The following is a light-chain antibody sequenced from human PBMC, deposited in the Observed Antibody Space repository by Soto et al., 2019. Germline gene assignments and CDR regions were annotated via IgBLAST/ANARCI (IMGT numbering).Light chain of an antibody. CDR3: QQRSNWPIT. J-gene: IGKJ5*01. CDR2: DAS. CDR1: QSVASY. Sequence: IVLTQSPATLSLSPGERATLSCRASQSVASYLAWYQQKPGLVPRLLIYDASNRATGIPARFSGSGSGTDFTLTISSLEPEDFAVYYCQQRSNWPITFGQGTRLEIK. V-gene: IGKV3-11*01.